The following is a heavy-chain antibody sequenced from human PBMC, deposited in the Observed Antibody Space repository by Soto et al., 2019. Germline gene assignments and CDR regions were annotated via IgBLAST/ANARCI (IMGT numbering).Heavy chain of an antibody. J-gene: IGHJ4*02. Sequence: SETLSLTCTVSGDSISRGSYAWGWIRQPPGKGLEWIGSIYFSGSTYFSPSLKSRVTISVDTSKDQFSLKLSSVTAADTAVYYCARLRIAVAAYFDYWGQGTLVTVSS. CDR1: GDSISRGSYA. V-gene: IGHV4-39*01. D-gene: IGHD6-19*01. CDR3: ARLRIAVAAYFDY. CDR2: IYFSGST.